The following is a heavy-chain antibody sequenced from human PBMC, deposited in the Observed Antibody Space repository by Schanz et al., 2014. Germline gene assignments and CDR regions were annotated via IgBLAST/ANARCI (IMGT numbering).Heavy chain of an antibody. CDR1: GFSFSSYA. CDR3: ARDRRNADLDY. D-gene: IGHD1-1*01. J-gene: IGHJ4*02. V-gene: IGHV3-48*01. CDR2: ITYNGGTI. Sequence: EVQLLESGGGLVQPGGSLRLSCATSGFSFSSYAINWVRQAPGKGLEWISYITYNGGTIYYADSVKGRFTISRDNAKNSLYLEMNSLRAEDTALYYCARDRRNADLDYWGQGTLVTVSS.